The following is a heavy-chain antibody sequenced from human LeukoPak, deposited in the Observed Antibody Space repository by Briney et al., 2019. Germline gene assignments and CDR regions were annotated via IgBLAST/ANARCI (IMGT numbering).Heavy chain of an antibody. D-gene: IGHD2-8*02. CDR1: GGSVSSGTYY. Sequence: SETLSLTCTVSGGSVSSGTYYWSWIRQPPGKGLEWIAYMYYSGSTNYNPSLKSRVTISIDTPKNQFSLKLSSVTAAVSAVYFCARGYCTGGVCPDGFDIWGQGTMVTVSS. CDR3: ARGYCTGGVCPDGFDI. CDR2: MYYSGST. V-gene: IGHV4-61*01. J-gene: IGHJ3*02.